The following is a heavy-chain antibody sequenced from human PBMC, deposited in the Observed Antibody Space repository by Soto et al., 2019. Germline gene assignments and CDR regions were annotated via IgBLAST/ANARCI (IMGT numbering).Heavy chain of an antibody. CDR2: VFHAGNT. V-gene: IGHV4-34*12. J-gene: IGHJ6*02. CDR1: DGSFTEAY. Sequence: QVHLQQWGAGLLKPSGTLSLTCTVSDGSFTEAYWTWVRQSPGRGLEWIGEVFHAGNTNYNPSLKSRVTLSLDTAKNQFSLRLTSVTAADSAVYYCARAPRELLAEGPLFLYYYYGFDVWGQGTTVIVSS. D-gene: IGHD1-7*01. CDR3: ARAPRELLAEGPLFLYYYYGFDV.